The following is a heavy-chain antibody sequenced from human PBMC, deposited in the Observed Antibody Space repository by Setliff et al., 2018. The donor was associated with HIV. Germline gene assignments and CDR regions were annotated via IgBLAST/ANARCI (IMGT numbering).Heavy chain of an antibody. D-gene: IGHD3-10*01. V-gene: IGHV4-30-4*08. Sequence: PSETLSLTCTVSGGSISSGYYYWSWIRQHPGKGLEWIGYIYYSGNPFYNPSLRSRVTISVDTSKNQFSLKLSSVTAADTAVYYCARRIDNSGSLPAKNWFDTWGQGRLVTVSS. J-gene: IGHJ5*02. CDR3: ARRIDNSGSLPAKNWFDT. CDR2: IYYSGNP. CDR1: GGSISSGYYY.